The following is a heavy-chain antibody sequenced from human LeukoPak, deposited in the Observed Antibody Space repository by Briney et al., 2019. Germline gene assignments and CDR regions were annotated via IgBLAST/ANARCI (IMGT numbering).Heavy chain of an antibody. CDR3: ARVSGGDFDY. V-gene: IGHV3-21*01. Sequence: PGGSLRLSCAASGITFRGYSFNWVRQAPGKGLEWVSSISSSSYFIYYADSVKGRFTISRDNAKNSLYLQMNSLRAEDTAVYYCARVSGGDFDYWGQGTLVTVSS. CDR1: GITFRGYS. CDR2: ISSSSYFI. J-gene: IGHJ4*02. D-gene: IGHD3-16*01.